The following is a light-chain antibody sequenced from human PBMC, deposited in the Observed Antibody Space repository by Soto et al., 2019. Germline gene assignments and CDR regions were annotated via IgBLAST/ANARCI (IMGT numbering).Light chain of an antibody. CDR2: AAS. CDR3: QQYYSYPQT. Sequence: AIRMTQSPSSLSASTGDRVTITCRASQGISSYLAWYQQKPGKAPKLLIYAASTLQSGVPSRFSGSGSGTDFTLTISCLQSEDFATYYCQQYYSYPQTFGQVTTVEIK. V-gene: IGKV1-8*01. CDR1: QGISSY. J-gene: IGKJ1*01.